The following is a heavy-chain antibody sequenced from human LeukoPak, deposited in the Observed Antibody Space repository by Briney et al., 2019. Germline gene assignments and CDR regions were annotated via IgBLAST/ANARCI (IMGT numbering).Heavy chain of an antibody. V-gene: IGHV3-33*01. J-gene: IGHJ4*02. CDR3: ARDNYYDSSGYYYAAGYYFDY. Sequence: GRSLRLSCAASGFTFSSYGMHWVRQAPGKGLEGVAVIWYDGSNKYYADSVKGRFTISRDNSKNTLYLQMNSLRAEDTAVYYCARDNYYDSSGYYYAAGYYFDYWGQGTLVTVSS. CDR1: GFTFSSYG. CDR2: IWYDGSNK. D-gene: IGHD3-22*01.